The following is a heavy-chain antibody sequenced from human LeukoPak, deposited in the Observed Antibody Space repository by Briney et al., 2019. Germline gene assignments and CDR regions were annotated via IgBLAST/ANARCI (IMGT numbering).Heavy chain of an antibody. CDR3: AKDMDTAMVLDYYYGMDV. Sequence: GGSPRLSCAASGFTFDDYTMHWVRQAPGKGLEWVSLISWDGGSTYYADSVKGRFTISRDNSKNSLYLQMNSLRTEDTALYYSAKDMDTAMVLDYYYGMDVWGQGTTVTVSS. J-gene: IGHJ6*02. V-gene: IGHV3-43*01. D-gene: IGHD5-18*01. CDR1: GFTFDDYT. CDR2: ISWDGGST.